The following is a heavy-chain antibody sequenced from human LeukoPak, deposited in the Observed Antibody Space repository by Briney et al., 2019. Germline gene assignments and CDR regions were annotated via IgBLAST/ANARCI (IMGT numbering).Heavy chain of an antibody. Sequence: SETLSLTRTVSCGSLSSYYWSWIPQPPGKALEWIGYIYTSTSTTYNPTLKSRVTISVDTSKNQFSLRLSSVTAADTAVYYCARRGTVTTNGFYYYYIDVWGKGTTVTVSS. J-gene: IGHJ6*03. CDR3: ARRGTVTTNGFYYYYIDV. D-gene: IGHD4-17*01. CDR2: IYTSTST. CDR1: CGSLSSYY. V-gene: IGHV4-4*09.